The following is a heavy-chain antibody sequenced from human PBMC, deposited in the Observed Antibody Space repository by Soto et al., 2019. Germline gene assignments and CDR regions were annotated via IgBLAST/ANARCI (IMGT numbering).Heavy chain of an antibody. CDR3: ARRYCTDGNCPGIGFDF. CDR1: GFTFRTPD. D-gene: IGHD2-8*02. V-gene: IGHV3-13*01. Sequence: EVQLVESGGGLVQPGGSLTLSCAASGFTFRTPDMHWVRQATGKGLEWVSGFGRVGDTYYSASAKGRFTIHRDDAESFLYLQMNSLRAGDTAVYYCARRYCTDGNCPGIGFDFWGQGTLVTVAS. CDR2: FGRVGDT. J-gene: IGHJ4*02.